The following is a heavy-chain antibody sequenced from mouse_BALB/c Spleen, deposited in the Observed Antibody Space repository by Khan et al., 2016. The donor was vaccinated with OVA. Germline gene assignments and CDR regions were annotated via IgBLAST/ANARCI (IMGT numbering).Heavy chain of an antibody. D-gene: IGHD1-1*01. CDR3: ARKNGSDFDY. CDR1: GYSFTGYF. CDR2: INPHIGET. Sequence: VQLQQSGPELVKPGASVKISCKASGYSFTGYFMNWVMQSHGKRLEWIGRINPHIGETFYNQKFTDKATLTVDESSTTAHMELRSLASEDSAVYYCARKNGSDFDYWAQGTTLTVSS. J-gene: IGHJ2*01. V-gene: IGHV1-20*02.